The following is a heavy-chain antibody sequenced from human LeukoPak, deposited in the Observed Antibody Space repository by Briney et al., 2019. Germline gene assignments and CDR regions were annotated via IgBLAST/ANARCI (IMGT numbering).Heavy chain of an antibody. D-gene: IGHD6-19*01. Sequence: ASVKVSCKASGYTFTGYYMHWVRQAPGQGLEWMGWINPNSGGTNYAQKFQGRVNMTRDTSISTAYMELSRLRSDDTAVYYCARVSGIAVAGTDYWGQGTLVTVSS. J-gene: IGHJ4*02. CDR1: GYTFTGYY. V-gene: IGHV1-2*02. CDR3: ARVSGIAVAGTDY. CDR2: INPNSGGT.